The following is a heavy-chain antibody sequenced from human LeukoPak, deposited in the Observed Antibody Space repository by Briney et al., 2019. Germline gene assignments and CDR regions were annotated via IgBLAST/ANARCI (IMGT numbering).Heavy chain of an antibody. CDR2: ISYDGSNK. CDR3: ARDQGRAVAGTKEGY. V-gene: IGHV3-30*03. J-gene: IGHJ4*02. D-gene: IGHD6-19*01. CDR1: GFTFSSYA. Sequence: PGRSLRLSCAASGFTFSSYAMHWVRQAPGKGLEWVAGISYDGSNKHYADSVKGRFTISRDNSKNTLYLQMNSLRAEDTAVYYCARDQGRAVAGTKEGYWGQGTLVTVSS.